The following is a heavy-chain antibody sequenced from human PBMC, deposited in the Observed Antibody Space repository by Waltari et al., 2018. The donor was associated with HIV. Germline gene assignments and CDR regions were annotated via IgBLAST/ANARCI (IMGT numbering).Heavy chain of an antibody. Sequence: EVQLVESGGGLVQPGGSLRLSCAASGFSVGNNWMHWVHQRPGQGIVWVSRVNPYAEGSNTNYATTVRGRFTISRDYARNTLSLQMHGLRVEDTAVYYCVRDFGGPFDQWGQGTLVTVSS. CDR3: VRDFGGPFDQ. CDR2: VNPYAEGSNT. CDR1: GFSVGNNW. D-gene: IGHD2-15*01. J-gene: IGHJ4*02. V-gene: IGHV3-74*01.